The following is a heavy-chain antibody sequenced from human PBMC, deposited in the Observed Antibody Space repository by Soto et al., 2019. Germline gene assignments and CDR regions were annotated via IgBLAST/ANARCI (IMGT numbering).Heavy chain of an antibody. CDR1: GFTFSSYS. J-gene: IGHJ6*02. D-gene: IGHD1-26*01. V-gene: IGHV3-21*01. CDR3: ARAAIVGATSYGMDV. Sequence: GSLRLSCAASGFTFSSYSMNWVRQAPGKGLEWVSSISSSSSYIYYADSVKGRFTISRDNAKNSLYLQMNSLRAEDTAVYYCARAAIVGATSYGMDVWGQGTTVTVSS. CDR2: ISSSSSYI.